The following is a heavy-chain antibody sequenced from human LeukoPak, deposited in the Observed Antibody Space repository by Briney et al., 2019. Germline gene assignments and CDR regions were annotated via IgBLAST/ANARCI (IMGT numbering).Heavy chain of an antibody. J-gene: IGHJ4*02. D-gene: IGHD6-19*01. CDR1: GYTFTSYY. Sequence: GASVKVSCKASGYTFTSYYMHWVRQAPGRGLEWMGIINPSGGSTSYAQKFQGRVTMTRDTSTSTVYMELSSLRSEDTAVYYCARVGIAVAFDYWGQGTLVTVSS. CDR3: ARVGIAVAFDY. V-gene: IGHV1-46*01. CDR2: INPSGGST.